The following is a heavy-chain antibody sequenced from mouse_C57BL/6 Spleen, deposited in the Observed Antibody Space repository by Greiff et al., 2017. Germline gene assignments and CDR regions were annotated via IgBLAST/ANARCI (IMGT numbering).Heavy chain of an antibody. J-gene: IGHJ4*01. CDR3: ARSNGYAMDY. CDR2: INPYNGGT. CDR1: GYTFTDYY. V-gene: IGHV1-19*01. Sequence: VQLQQSGPVLVKPGASVKMSCKASGYTFTDYYMNWVKQSHGKSLEWIGVINPYNGGTSYNQKFKGKATLTVDKSSSTAYMELNSLTSEDSAVYYCARSNGYAMDYWGQGTSVTVSS. D-gene: IGHD2-5*01.